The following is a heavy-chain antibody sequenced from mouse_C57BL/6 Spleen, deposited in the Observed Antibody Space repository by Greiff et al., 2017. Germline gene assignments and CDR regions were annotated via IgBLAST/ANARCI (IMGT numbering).Heavy chain of an antibody. Sequence: VQLVESGAELVRPGASVTLSCKASGYTFTDYEMHWVKQTPVHGLEWIGAIDPETGGTAYNQKFKGKAILTADKSSSTAYMELRSLTSEDSAVYYCTRGHYGSSWGYFDVWGTGTTVTVSS. CDR1: GYTFTDYE. CDR3: TRGHYGSSWGYFDV. CDR2: IDPETGGT. D-gene: IGHD1-1*01. J-gene: IGHJ1*03. V-gene: IGHV1-15*01.